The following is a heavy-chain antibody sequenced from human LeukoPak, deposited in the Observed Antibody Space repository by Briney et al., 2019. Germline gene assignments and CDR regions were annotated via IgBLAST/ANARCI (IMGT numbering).Heavy chain of an antibody. D-gene: IGHD2-2*01. J-gene: IGHJ3*02. CDR1: GFTFSSYA. V-gene: IGHV3-30-3*01. Sequence: GGSLRLSCAASGFTFSSYAMHWVRQAPGKGLEWVAVISYDGSNKYYADSVKGRFTISRDNSKNTLYLQMNSLRAEDTAVYYCARGKGYCSSTSCYPGAFDIWGQGTMVTVSS. CDR2: ISYDGSNK. CDR3: ARGKGYCSSTSCYPGAFDI.